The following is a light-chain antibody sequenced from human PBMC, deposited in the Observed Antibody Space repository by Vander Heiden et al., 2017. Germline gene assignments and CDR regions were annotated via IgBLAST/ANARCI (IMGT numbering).Light chain of an antibody. V-gene: IGKV1-9*01. CDR1: QDIGAY. CDR2: AAS. J-gene: IGKJ2*01. CDR3: QHVYDYPYT. Sequence: DILLTQSPSFLSASVGDRLTLTCRASQDIGAYLALYQQKSGQAPKLLISAASVLQSGVPSRCNGSGAGTGFTLSVTSLHPEDFATYFCQHVYDYPYTFGQGTKLEI.